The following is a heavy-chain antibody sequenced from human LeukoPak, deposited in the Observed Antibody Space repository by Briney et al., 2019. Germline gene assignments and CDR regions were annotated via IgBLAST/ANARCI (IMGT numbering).Heavy chain of an antibody. D-gene: IGHD4-11*01. CDR3: VRDSNYHPDC. CDR2: IISDGSSA. J-gene: IGHJ4*02. Sequence: GGSLRLSCAASGFTFGDYWMHWVRQAPGKGLVWVSRIISDGSSASYADSVKGRFTMSRDNAKNTLHLQMNSLRVEDTAVYYCVRDSNYHPDCWGQGTLVAVSS. V-gene: IGHV3-74*01. CDR1: GFTFGDYW.